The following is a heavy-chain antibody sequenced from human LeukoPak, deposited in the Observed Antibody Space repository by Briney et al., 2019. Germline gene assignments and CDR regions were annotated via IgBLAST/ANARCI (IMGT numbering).Heavy chain of an antibody. Sequence: GSLRLSCAASGFTFSTYGMSWVRQPPGKGLEWIGEINHSGSTNYNPSLKSRVTISVDTSKNQFSLKLSSVTAADTAVYCCARHYSSSWHEYWFDPWGQGTLVTVSS. CDR3: ARHYSSSWHEYWFDP. D-gene: IGHD6-13*01. CDR1: GFTFSTYG. CDR2: INHSGST. V-gene: IGHV4-34*01. J-gene: IGHJ5*02.